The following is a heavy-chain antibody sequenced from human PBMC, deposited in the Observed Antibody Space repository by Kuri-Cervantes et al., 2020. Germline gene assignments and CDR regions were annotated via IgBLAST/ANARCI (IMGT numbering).Heavy chain of an antibody. CDR1: GFTFSSYG. D-gene: IGHD4-17*01. CDR3: AKMRSGYGDYANAFDI. V-gene: IGHV3-30*18. Sequence: GESLEISCAASGFTFSSYGMHWVRQAPGKGLEWVAVISYDGSNKYYADSVKGRFTISRDNSKNTLYLQMNSLRAEDTAVYYCAKMRSGYGDYANAFDIWGQGTMVTVSS. J-gene: IGHJ3*02. CDR2: ISYDGSNK.